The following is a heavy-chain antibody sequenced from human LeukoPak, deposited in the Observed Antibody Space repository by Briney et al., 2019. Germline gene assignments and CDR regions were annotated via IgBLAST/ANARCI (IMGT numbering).Heavy chain of an antibody. J-gene: IGHJ4*02. CDR3: ARGSIAVAGYFDY. CDR2: FIPIFGTA. D-gene: IGHD6-19*01. V-gene: IGHV1-69*06. CDR1: GGTFSSYA. Sequence: GASVKVSCKASGGTFSSYAISWVRQAPGQGLEWMGGFIPIFGTANYAQKFQGRVTITADKSTSTAYMELSSLRSEDTAVYYCARGSIAVAGYFDYWDQGTLVTVSS.